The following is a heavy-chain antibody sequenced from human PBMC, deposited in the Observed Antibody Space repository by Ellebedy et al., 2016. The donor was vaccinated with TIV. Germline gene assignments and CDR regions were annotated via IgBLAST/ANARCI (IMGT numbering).Heavy chain of an antibody. V-gene: IGHV4-59*12. CDR3: ARGYSGFRTGNWFDP. J-gene: IGHJ5*02. CDR1: GGSIRNYY. Sequence: MPSETLSLTCTVSGGSIRNYYCTWIRQPPGKGLEWIGHMYYSGSSNYNPSLKSRVTMSIDTSKNQFSLKLSSVTAADTAVYYCARGYSGFRTGNWFDPWGQGTLVTVSS. D-gene: IGHD5-12*01. CDR2: MYYSGSS.